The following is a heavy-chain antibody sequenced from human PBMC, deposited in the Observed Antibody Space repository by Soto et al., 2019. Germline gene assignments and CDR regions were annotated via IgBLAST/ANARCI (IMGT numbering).Heavy chain of an antibody. Sequence: APVKVSCKASGYTFTGYYMHWVRQAPGQGLEWMGWINPNSGGTNYAQKFQGRVTMTRDTSTSTAYMELSRLRSDDTAVYYCAIGTPAEYNWFDPWGQGTLVTVSS. D-gene: IGHD1-1*01. CDR1: GYTFTGYY. CDR3: AIGTPAEYNWFDP. CDR2: INPNSGGT. V-gene: IGHV1-2*02. J-gene: IGHJ5*02.